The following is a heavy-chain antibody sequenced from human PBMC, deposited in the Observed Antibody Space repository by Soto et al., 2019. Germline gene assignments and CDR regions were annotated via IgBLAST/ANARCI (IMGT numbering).Heavy chain of an antibody. J-gene: IGHJ6*01. Sequence: QVQLQQWGAGLLKPSETLSLTCAVYGGSFSGYYWSWIRQPPGKGLEWIGEINHSGSTNYNASVKSRVTISVDTSKNQFSLKLNSVTAADTAVYYCARGQRNTAMLLSQYYYYGMDVW. CDR1: GGSFSGYY. D-gene: IGHD5-18*01. CDR2: INHSGST. V-gene: IGHV4-34*02. CDR3: ARGQRNTAMLLSQYYYYGMDV.